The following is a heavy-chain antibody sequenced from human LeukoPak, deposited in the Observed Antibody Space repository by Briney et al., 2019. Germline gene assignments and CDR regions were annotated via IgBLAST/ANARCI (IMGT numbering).Heavy chain of an antibody. V-gene: IGHV3-23*01. D-gene: IGHD2-15*01. J-gene: IGHJ3*02. CDR1: GFTFSNYA. CDR2: ISGSGSTT. Sequence: GGSLRLSCAASGFTFSNYAMSWVRQAPGEGLEWVSAISGSGSTTYYADSVKGRFTISRDNSKNTLYLQMNSLRAEDTAVYYCAKAPPPYCSGGSCFDAFDIWGQGTMVTVSS. CDR3: AKAPPPYCSGGSCFDAFDI.